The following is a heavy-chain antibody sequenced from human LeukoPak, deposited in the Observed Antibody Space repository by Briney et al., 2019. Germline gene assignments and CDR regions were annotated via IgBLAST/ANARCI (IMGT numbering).Heavy chain of an antibody. J-gene: IGHJ4*02. CDR1: EFTVSNNY. Sequence: GGSLRLSCAASEFTVSNNYMSWVRQAPGKGLEWVSVIYNDGDTYYPDSVKGRFTISRDSSKNTLYLQMNSLRAEDTAVYYCAKDRPTWPIDYWGQGTLVTVSS. D-gene: IGHD5-12*01. V-gene: IGHV3-53*01. CDR2: IYNDGDT. CDR3: AKDRPTWPIDY.